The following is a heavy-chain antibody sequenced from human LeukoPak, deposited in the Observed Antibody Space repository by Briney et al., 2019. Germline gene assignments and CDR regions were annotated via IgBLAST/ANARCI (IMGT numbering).Heavy chain of an antibody. J-gene: IGHJ4*01. CDR3: ASGEGWLVRY. D-gene: IGHD6-19*01. Sequence: PSETLSLTCTVSSGSISGYYWSWIRQPPGKGLEWIGYIHYSGSTNYNPSLKSRVTISVDTSKTQFSLKLNSVTAADTAVYYCASGEGWLVRYWGQGTRVTVSS. CDR1: SGSISGYY. V-gene: IGHV4-59*01. CDR2: IHYSGST.